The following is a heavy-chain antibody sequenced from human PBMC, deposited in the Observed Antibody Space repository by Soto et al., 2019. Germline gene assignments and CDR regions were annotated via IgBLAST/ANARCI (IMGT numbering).Heavy chain of an antibody. V-gene: IGHV3-30*18. Sequence: QVQLVESGGGVVQPGTSLRLACAASGFTLSNIGMQWVRQAPGKGLERVAVISAGGNTKYYADSVKGRFTISRDNSKNTPLLQMNSLRTEDTAVYYCAKESGGERYAAYFDLWGQGTLVTVSA. CDR3: AKESGGERYAAYFDL. D-gene: IGHD2-21*01. CDR1: GFTLSNIG. CDR2: ISAGGNTK. J-gene: IGHJ4*02.